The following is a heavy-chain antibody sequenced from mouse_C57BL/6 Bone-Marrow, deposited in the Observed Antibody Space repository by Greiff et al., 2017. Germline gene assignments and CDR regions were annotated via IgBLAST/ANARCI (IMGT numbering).Heavy chain of an antibody. D-gene: IGHD2-5*01. V-gene: IGHV1-52*01. CDR1: GYTFTSYW. J-gene: IGHJ3*01. Sequence: QVQLQQPGAELVRPGSSVKLSCKASGYTFTSYWMHWVKQRPIQGLEWIGNIDPSDSETHYNQKFKDKATLPVDKSSSTAYMQRSSLTSEDSAVYYCARGGYSNYLAWFAYWGQGTLVTVSA. CDR3: ARGGYSNYLAWFAY. CDR2: IDPSDSET.